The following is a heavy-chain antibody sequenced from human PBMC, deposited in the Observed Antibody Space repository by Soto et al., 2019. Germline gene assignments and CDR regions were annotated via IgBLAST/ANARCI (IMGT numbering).Heavy chain of an antibody. J-gene: IGHJ4*02. CDR1: GFSFSNYA. CDR3: AKMLTMVRGVTGLRDFDF. V-gene: IGHV3-23*01. Sequence: EVQLLGAGGNLIQPGGSLRLSCAASGFSFSNYAMSWVRQAPGQGLEWLSAISGPGSTIYYADSVKGRFTISRDNSKNTLYLQMNSLTGEDTAVYYCAKMLTMVRGVTGLRDFDFWGQGTLVTVSS. D-gene: IGHD3-10*01. CDR2: ISGPGSTI.